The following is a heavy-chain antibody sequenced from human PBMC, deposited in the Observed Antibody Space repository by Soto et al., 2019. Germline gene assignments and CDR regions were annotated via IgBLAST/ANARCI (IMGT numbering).Heavy chain of an antibody. CDR1: GDSISSYY. CDR3: ARPPSV. CDR2: IYNSDT. V-gene: IGHV4-59*08. J-gene: IGHJ6*04. Sequence: PSETLSLTCTVSGDSISSYYWSWIRQPPGKGLEWIGYIYNSDTNYNASLKSRVTISADTSKNQFSLELRFVTAADTAVYYCARPPSVWGKGTTVTVSS.